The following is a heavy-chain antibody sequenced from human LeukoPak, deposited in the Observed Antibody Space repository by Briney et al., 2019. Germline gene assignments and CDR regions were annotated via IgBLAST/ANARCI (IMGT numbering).Heavy chain of an antibody. CDR1: GFTFSSYW. V-gene: IGHV3-7*01. CDR3: ARDSEGLLRGAYFDY. Sequence: GGSPRLSRAAFGFTFSSYWMSWVSQAPGKGREWVDNIKQDGSEKYYVDSVKGRFTISRDNAKNSLYLQMNSLRAEDTAVYYCARDSEGLLRGAYFDYWGQGTLVTVSS. J-gene: IGHJ4*02. D-gene: IGHD3-3*01. CDR2: IKQDGSEK.